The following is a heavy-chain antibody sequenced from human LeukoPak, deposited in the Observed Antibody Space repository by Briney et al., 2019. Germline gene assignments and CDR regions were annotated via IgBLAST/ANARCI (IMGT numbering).Heavy chain of an antibody. Sequence: PGGSLRLSCAASGFTFSSYNMNWVRQAPGKGLEWVSYISSSSSTIYYADSVKGRFTISRDNAKNSLYLQMNSLRAEDTAVYYCARDFQDVGDVWGSYPTGAFDIWGQGTMVTVSS. CDR3: ARDFQDVGDVWGSYPTGAFDI. CDR2: ISSSSSTI. D-gene: IGHD3-16*02. J-gene: IGHJ3*02. CDR1: GFTFSSYN. V-gene: IGHV3-48*04.